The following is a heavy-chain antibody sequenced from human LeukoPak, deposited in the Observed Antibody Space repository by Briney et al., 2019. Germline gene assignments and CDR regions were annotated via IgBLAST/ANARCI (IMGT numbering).Heavy chain of an antibody. CDR2: IKSKTDGGTT. D-gene: IGHD2-2*01. CDR3: TTLPQDIVVVPAA. CDR1: GFTFSNAW. V-gene: IGHV3-15*01. J-gene: IGHJ4*02. Sequence: GGSLRLSCAASGFTFSNAWMSWVRQAPGKGLEWVGRIKSKTDGGTTDYAAPVKGRFTISRDGSKNTLYLQMNSLKTEDTAAYYCTTLPQDIVVVPAAGGQGTLVTVSS.